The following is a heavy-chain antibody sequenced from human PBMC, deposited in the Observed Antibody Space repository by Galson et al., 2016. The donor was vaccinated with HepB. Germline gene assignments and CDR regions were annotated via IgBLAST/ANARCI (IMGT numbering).Heavy chain of an antibody. D-gene: IGHD2-21*01. CDR2: IYWDDDK. CDR1: GFSLSTRGVG. CDR3: ARAYCGGDCLSYKILYQYGLDV. J-gene: IGHJ6*02. V-gene: IGHV2-5*02. Sequence: PALVKPTQTLTLTCTFSGFSLSTRGVGVGWIRQPPGEALEWLTLIYWDDDKRYNPSLKSRLTVTKDTSKSQVVLTMTNVDPVDTATYYCARAYCGGDCLSYKILYQYGLDVWGQGTTVTVSS.